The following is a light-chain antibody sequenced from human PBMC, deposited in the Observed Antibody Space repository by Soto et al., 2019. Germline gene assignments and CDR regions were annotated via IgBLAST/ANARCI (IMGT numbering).Light chain of an antibody. CDR1: SSNIGNNA. CDR2: YDD. V-gene: IGLV1-36*01. J-gene: IGLJ2*01. CDR3: AAWDDSLNGVV. Sequence: QSVPTQPPSVSDAPRQRVTISCSGSSSNIGNNAVNWYQQLPGKAPKLLIYYDDLLPSGVSDRFSGSKSGTSASLAISGLQSEDEADYYCAAWDDSLNGVVFGGGTKLTVL.